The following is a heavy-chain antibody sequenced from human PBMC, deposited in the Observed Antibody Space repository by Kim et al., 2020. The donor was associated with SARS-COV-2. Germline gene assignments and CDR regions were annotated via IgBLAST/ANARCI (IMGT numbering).Heavy chain of an antibody. J-gene: IGHJ4*02. Sequence: ADSVKVRFTISRDNSKNRLYLQMNSLRAEDTAVYYCAKRGVAVAGTGVVYWGQGTLVTVSS. V-gene: IGHV3-23*01. CDR3: AKRGVAVAGTGVVY. D-gene: IGHD6-19*01.